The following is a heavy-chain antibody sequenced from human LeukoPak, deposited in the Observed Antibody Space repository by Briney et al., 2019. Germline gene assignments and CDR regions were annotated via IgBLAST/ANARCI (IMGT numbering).Heavy chain of an antibody. V-gene: IGHV4-30-2*01. Sequence: SQTLSLTCTVSGGSISSGGYYWSWIRQPPGKGLEWIGYIYHSGSTYYNPSLKSRVTISVDRSKNQFSLKLSSVTAADTAVYYCARDHRGTNYFDYWGQGTLVTVSS. CDR2: IYHSGST. CDR3: ARDHRGTNYFDY. J-gene: IGHJ4*02. CDR1: GGSISSGGYY.